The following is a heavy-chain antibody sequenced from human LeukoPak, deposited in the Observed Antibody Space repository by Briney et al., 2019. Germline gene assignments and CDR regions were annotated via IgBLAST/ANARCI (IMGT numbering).Heavy chain of an antibody. V-gene: IGHV4-34*01. J-gene: IGHJ5*02. CDR2: INHSGST. Sequence: SETLSLTCAVYGGSFSGYYWSWIRQPPGKGLEWIGEINHSGSTNYNPSLKSRVTISVDTSKNQFSLKLSSVTAADTAVYYCARGLYYYDSSGFGRTNWFDPWGQGTLVTVSS. CDR3: ARGLYYYDSSGFGRTNWFDP. CDR1: GGSFSGYY. D-gene: IGHD3-22*01.